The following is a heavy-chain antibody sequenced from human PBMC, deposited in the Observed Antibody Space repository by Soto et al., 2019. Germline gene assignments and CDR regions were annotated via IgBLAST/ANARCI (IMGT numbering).Heavy chain of an antibody. CDR1: GFTFSSYA. D-gene: IGHD2-15*01. V-gene: IGHV3-30-3*01. Sequence: GGSLRLSCAASGFTFSSYAMHWVRQAPGKGLEWVAVISYDGSNKYYADSVKGRFTISRDNSKNTLYLQMNSLRAEDTAVYYCDREKYVVVAAVTHIDYWGQGTLVTVSS. CDR3: DREKYVVVAAVTHIDY. CDR2: ISYDGSNK. J-gene: IGHJ4*02.